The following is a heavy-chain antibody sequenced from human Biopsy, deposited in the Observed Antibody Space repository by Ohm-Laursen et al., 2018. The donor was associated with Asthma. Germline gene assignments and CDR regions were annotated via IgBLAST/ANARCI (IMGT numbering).Heavy chain of an antibody. J-gene: IGHJ4*02. CDR1: GFSFINHG. CDR3: AKEVFPGWELRRGSEN. CDR2: IALRGRSK. D-gene: IGHD1-26*01. V-gene: IGHV3-30*18. Sequence: SLRVSCSPSGFSFINHGMHWVRPAPAKRREWVAVIALRGRSKYYADFVKGRFTISRDNSKNTLYLQMNSLRAEDTAVYYFAKEVFPGWELRRGSENWGKGTLVTVSS.